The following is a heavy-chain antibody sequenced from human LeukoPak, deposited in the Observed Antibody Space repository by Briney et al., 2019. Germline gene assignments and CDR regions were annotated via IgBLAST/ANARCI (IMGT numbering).Heavy chain of an antibody. CDR1: GVSISSGSYY. CDR2: IYTSGST. Sequence: SETLSLTCTVSGVSISSGSYYWSWIRQPAGKGLEWIGRIYTSGSTNYNPSLKSRVTISVDTSKNQFSLKLSSVTAADTAVYYCARDRYYDSSGYHSKDAFDIWGQGTMVTVSS. D-gene: IGHD3-22*01. J-gene: IGHJ3*02. V-gene: IGHV4-61*02. CDR3: ARDRYYDSSGYHSKDAFDI.